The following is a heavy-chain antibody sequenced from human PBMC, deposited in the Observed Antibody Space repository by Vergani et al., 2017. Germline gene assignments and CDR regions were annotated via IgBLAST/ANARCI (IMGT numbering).Heavy chain of an antibody. CDR2: IYPGDSDT. V-gene: IGHV5-51*01. CDR3: ARQEGTMMGDYYYYYGMDV. Sequence: EVQLVQSGAEVKKPGESLKISCKGSGYSFTSYWIGWVRQMPGEGLEWMGIIYPGDSDTRYSPSFQGQATISADTSISTAYLQWSSLNASDTAMYYCARQEGTMMGDYYYYYGMDVWGQGTTVTVSS. J-gene: IGHJ6*02. CDR1: GYSFTSYW. D-gene: IGHD1-1*01.